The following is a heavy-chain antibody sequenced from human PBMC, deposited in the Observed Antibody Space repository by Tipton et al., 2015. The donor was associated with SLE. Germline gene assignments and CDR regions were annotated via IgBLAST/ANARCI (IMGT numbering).Heavy chain of an antibody. CDR1: GYSISSNYY. V-gene: IGHV4-38-2*02. CDR2: IYHSGTT. D-gene: IGHD3-3*01. Sequence: TLSLTCTVSGYSISSNYYWGWIRQPRGSGLEWIGTIYHSGTTYYNPSLKSRVTISVDTSKNQFSLKLSSVTAADTAVYYCASKFWSGYSYFDLWGRGTLVTVSS. CDR3: ASKFWSGYSYFDL. J-gene: IGHJ2*01.